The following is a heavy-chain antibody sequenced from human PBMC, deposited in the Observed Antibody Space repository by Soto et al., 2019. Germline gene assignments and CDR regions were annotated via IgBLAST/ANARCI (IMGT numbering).Heavy chain of an antibody. D-gene: IGHD3-16*01. CDR1: GFTFDDYA. V-gene: IGHV3-9*01. Sequence: SLRLSCAASGFTFDDYAMHWVRQAPGKGLEWVSGISWNSGSIGYADSVKGRFTISRDNAKNSLYLQMNSLRAEDTALYYCAKGGSWLAPFDYWGQGTLVTVSS. CDR2: ISWNSGSI. J-gene: IGHJ4*02. CDR3: AKGGSWLAPFDY.